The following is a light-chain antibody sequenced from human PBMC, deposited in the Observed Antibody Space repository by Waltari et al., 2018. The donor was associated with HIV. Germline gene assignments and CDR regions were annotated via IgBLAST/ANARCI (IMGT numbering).Light chain of an antibody. CDR1: TSDVGGYNY. CDR3: CSYAGSSTVL. Sequence: QSALTQPPPVSGSPGQSVTISCTGTTSDVGGYNYVSWYQQHPGKAPKLMIYDLSKRPSGVPDRFSGSTSGNTASLTISGLQAEDEADYYCCSYAGSSTVLFGTGTKVTVL. J-gene: IGLJ1*01. CDR2: DLS. V-gene: IGLV2-11*01.